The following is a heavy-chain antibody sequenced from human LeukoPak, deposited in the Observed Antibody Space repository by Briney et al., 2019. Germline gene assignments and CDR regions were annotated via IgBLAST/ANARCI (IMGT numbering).Heavy chain of an antibody. Sequence: GRSLRLSCAASGFTFSSYGMHWVRQAPGKGLEWVAVISYDGSNKYYADSVKGRFTISRDNSKNTLYLQMNSLRAEDTAVYYCAKELGSSSWYSAPNPLDYWGQGTLVTVSS. CDR1: GFTFSSYG. CDR3: AKELGSSSWYSAPNPLDY. V-gene: IGHV3-30*18. CDR2: ISYDGSNK. J-gene: IGHJ4*02. D-gene: IGHD6-13*01.